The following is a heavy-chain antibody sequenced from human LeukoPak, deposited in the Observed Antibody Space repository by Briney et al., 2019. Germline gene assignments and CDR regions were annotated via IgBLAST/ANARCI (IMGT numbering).Heavy chain of an antibody. CDR3: ARGEVWELPFDY. V-gene: IGHV3-21*01. CDR1: GFTFSSYS. CDR2: ISSSSSYI. Sequence: GGSLRLSCAASGFTFSSYSMNWVRQAPGKGLEWVSSISSSSSYIYYADSVKGRFTISRDNAKNSLYLQMNSLRAEDTAVYYCARGEVWELPFDYWGQGTLVTVSS. D-gene: IGHD1-26*01. J-gene: IGHJ4*02.